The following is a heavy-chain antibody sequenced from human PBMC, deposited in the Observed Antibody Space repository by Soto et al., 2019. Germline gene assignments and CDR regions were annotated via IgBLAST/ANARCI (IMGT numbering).Heavy chain of an antibody. CDR3: AKAIAAGFYYYYGMDV. V-gene: IGHV3-23*01. D-gene: IGHD6-13*01. CDR1: GFTFSSYA. J-gene: IGHJ6*02. Sequence: EVQLLESGGGLVQPGGSLRLSCAASGFTFSSYAMSWVRQAPGKGLEWVSAISGSGGSTYYADPVKGRFTISRDNSKNTLYLQMNSLRAEDTAVYYCAKAIAAGFYYYYGMDVWGQGTTVTVSS. CDR2: ISGSGGST.